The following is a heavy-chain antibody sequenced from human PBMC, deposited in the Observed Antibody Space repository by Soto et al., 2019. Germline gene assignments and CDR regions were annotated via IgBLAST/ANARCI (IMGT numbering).Heavy chain of an antibody. CDR1: GGSISSDY. Sequence: PTETLSLTCTVSGGSISSDYWSWIRQPPGKGLEWIGYIYYSGSTNYNPSLKSRVTISVDTSKNQSSLKLSSVTAADTAVYYCARIDVPALPYFDYWGQGTLVNVSS. CDR2: IYYSGST. D-gene: IGHD2-21*02. CDR3: ARIDVPALPYFDY. J-gene: IGHJ4*02. V-gene: IGHV4-59*01.